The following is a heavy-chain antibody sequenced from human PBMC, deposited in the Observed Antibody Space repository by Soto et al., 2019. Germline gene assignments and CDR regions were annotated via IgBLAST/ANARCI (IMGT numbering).Heavy chain of an antibody. D-gene: IGHD6-19*01. CDR2: INHSGST. J-gene: IGHJ4*02. CDR1: GGSFSGYY. V-gene: IGHV4-34*01. Sequence: SETQSPTCAVYGGSFSGYYCSWIRQPPGKGLEWIGEINHSGSTNYNPSLKSRVTISVDTSKNQFSLKLSSVTAADTAVYYCARGTQWLVCYYFDYWGQGTLVTVSS. CDR3: ARGTQWLVCYYFDY.